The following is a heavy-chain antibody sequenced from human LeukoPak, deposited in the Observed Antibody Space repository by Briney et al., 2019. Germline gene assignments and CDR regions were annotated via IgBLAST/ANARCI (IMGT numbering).Heavy chain of an antibody. V-gene: IGHV4-34*01. CDR1: GGSFSGYY. Sequence: SSETLSLTCAVYGGSFSGYYWSWIRQPPGKGLEWIGEINHSGSTNYNPSLKSRVTISVDTSKNQFSLKLSSVTAADTAVYYCARGRQGYYGSGAPPYYWGQGTLVTVSS. J-gene: IGHJ4*02. CDR3: ARGRQGYYGSGAPPYY. D-gene: IGHD3-10*01. CDR2: INHSGST.